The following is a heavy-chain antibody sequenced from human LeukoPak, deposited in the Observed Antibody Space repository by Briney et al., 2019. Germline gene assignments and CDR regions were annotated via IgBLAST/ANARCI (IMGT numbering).Heavy chain of an antibody. V-gene: IGHV3-9*01. D-gene: IGHD1-26*01. CDR2: ISWNSGSI. CDR1: GFTFDDYA. J-gene: IGHJ4*02. Sequence: GGSLRLSCAASGFTFDDYAMPWVRHAPGKGLEWVSGISWNSGSIGYADSVKGRFTISRDNAKNSLYLQMNSLRAEDTALYYCAKDITYSGSYNLFDYWGQGTLVTVSS. CDR3: AKDITYSGSYNLFDY.